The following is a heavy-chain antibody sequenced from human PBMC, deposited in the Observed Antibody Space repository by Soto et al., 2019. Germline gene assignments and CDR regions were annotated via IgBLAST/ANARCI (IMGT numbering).Heavy chain of an antibody. CDR2: ISGSTIST. V-gene: IGHV3-23*01. CDR3: ARNYYDSGGGFDY. Sequence: GGSLRLSCAASGFTFSDYAMTWVRQAPGKGLEWVSTISGSTISTYYADSVKGRFTISRDNSKNTLYLQMNSLRAEDTAVYYCARNYYDSGGGFDYWGQGTLVTVSS. D-gene: IGHD3-22*01. CDR1: GFTFSDYA. J-gene: IGHJ4*02.